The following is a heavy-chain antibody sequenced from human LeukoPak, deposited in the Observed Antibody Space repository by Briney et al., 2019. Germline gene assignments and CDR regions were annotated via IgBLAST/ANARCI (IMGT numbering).Heavy chain of an antibody. D-gene: IGHD6-13*01. V-gene: IGHV3-21*04. J-gene: IGHJ4*02. CDR1: GFTFSTHS. Sequence: NTGGSLRLSCTASGFTFSTHSMNWVRQAPGKGLEWVSSISSSSGYIHYADSVKGRFTISRDNAKNSLYLQMNSLRAEDTAVYYCARVPIGYTIAAAALFDYWGQGTLVTVSS. CDR3: ARVPIGYTIAAAALFDY. CDR2: ISSSSGYI.